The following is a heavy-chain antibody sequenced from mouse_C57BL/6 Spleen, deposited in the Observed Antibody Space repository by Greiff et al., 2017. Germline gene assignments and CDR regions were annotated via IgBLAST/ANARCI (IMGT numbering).Heavy chain of an antibody. Sequence: VQLQQSGAELVRPGTSVKVSCKASGYAFTNYLIEWVKQRPGQGLEWIGVIYPGSGGTNYNEKFKGKATLTADKSSSTAYMQLSILTSEDSAVYCCARRITAVVFDYWGQGTTLTVSS. D-gene: IGHD1-1*01. J-gene: IGHJ2*01. CDR1: GYAFTNYL. V-gene: IGHV1-54*01. CDR2: IYPGSGGT. CDR3: ARRITAVVFDY.